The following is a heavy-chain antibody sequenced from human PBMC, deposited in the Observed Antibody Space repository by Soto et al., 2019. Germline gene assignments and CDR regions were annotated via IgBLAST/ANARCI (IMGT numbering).Heavy chain of an antibody. Sequence: QVQLVESGGGLVKPGGSLSLSCAASGFTFSDYYMTWIRQAPGKGLEWVSYISSSGNSIYYADSVRGRFTVSRDNAKNSLFLQMNSLRAEDTAVYYCAGRAAAGRSFDYWGLGTLVTVSS. CDR2: ISSSGNSI. D-gene: IGHD6-13*01. V-gene: IGHV3-11*01. J-gene: IGHJ4*02. CDR3: AGRAAAGRSFDY. CDR1: GFTFSDYY.